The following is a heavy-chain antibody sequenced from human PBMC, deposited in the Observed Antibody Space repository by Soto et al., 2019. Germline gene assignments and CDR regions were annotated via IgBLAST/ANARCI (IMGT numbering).Heavy chain of an antibody. J-gene: IGHJ4*02. CDR1: GFTFRTFP. V-gene: IGHV3-23*01. D-gene: IGHD2-2*01. CDR2: ISGSGGTT. Sequence: EVQLLESGGGLVQPGGPLSLSGAASGFTFRTFPWSWPGRAPGKGREWVSAISGSGGTTHYADSVKGRFTISRDNSKNTLYLQMNSLRVEDTAVYYCAKDRSSTSCYAFDYWGQGSLVTVSS. CDR3: AKDRSSTSCYAFDY.